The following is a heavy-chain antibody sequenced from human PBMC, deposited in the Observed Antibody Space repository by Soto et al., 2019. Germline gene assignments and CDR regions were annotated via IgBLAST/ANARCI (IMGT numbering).Heavy chain of an antibody. CDR3: ARENYFDY. V-gene: IGHV3-7*04. CDR2: IKQDGSEK. Sequence: EVQLVESGGGLVQPGGSLRLSCAASGFTFRSYWMGWVRQVPGKGLEWVANIKQDGSEKNYVDSGKGRFTISRDNAKNSLYLQMNSLRGEDTAVYYCARENYFDYWGQGTLVTVSS. CDR1: GFTFRSYW. J-gene: IGHJ4*02.